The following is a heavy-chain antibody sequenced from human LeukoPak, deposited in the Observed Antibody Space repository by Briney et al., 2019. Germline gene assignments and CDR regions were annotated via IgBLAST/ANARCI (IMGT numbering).Heavy chain of an antibody. J-gene: IGHJ4*02. CDR2: FYYSGST. D-gene: IGHD3-9*01. CDR1: GASITSSAYS. V-gene: IGHV4-39*07. Sequence: SETLSLTCTVSGASITSSAYSWGWIRQPPGKGLEWIGSFYYSGSTYYNPSLKSRITISADTSKNQFSLKLSSVTAADTAVYYCARVQESQIDYYFDYWGQGTLVTVSS. CDR3: ARVQESQIDYYFDY.